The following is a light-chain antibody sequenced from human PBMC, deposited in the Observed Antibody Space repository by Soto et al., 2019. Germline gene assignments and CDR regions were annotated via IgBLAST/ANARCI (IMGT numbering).Light chain of an antibody. J-gene: IGKJ4*01. Sequence: DIQMTQSPSSLSASVGDRVTITCQASQDISNYLNWYQQKPGKAPKLLIYDASSLQSGVPSGFSGSGSGTDFTLTISSLQPEDFATYYCQQSYSTPLTFGGGTKVDIK. V-gene: IGKV1-39*01. CDR3: QQSYSTPLT. CDR1: QDISNY. CDR2: DAS.